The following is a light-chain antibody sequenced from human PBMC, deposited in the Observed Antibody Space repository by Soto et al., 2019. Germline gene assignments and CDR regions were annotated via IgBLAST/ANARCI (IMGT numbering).Light chain of an antibody. V-gene: IGLV2-14*01. J-gene: IGLJ1*01. CDR3: SSYTSSSTLYV. Sequence: QSALTQPASVSGSPRQSITISCTGTSSDVGGYNSVSWYQQHPGKAPKLMIYDVSDRPSGVSNRFSGSKSGNTASLTISGLQAEDEADYYCSSYTSSSTLYVFGTGTKLTVL. CDR2: DVS. CDR1: SSDVGGYNS.